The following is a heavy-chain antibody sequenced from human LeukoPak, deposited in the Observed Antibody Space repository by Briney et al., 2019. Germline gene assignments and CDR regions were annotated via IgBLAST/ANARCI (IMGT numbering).Heavy chain of an antibody. D-gene: IGHD6-6*01. J-gene: IGHJ4*02. V-gene: IGHV3-30*02. CDR1: GFNLNSYA. Sequence: GGSLRLSCAVSGFNLNSYAMHWVRQAPGKGLEWVAVIRHDEANSFYADSVQGRFTISRDTSKKLLYLQMNSLRVEDTAVYYCAKEYTPSSPLGELDSWGQGTLVTVSS. CDR2: IRHDEANS. CDR3: AKEYTPSSPLGELDS.